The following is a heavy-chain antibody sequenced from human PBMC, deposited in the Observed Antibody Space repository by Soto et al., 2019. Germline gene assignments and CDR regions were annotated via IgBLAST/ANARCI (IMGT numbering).Heavy chain of an antibody. V-gene: IGHV3-23*01. Sequence: EVALLESGGGLVQPGGSLRLSCEVSGVAFSFYSMSWVRQAPGKGLEWVASISGNGATTYYAASGKGRFTFSRDNSKNTVHLQMNSLRGEDTAVYHCAKDRGGFTSGWAFFDFWGQGTLVTVSS. CDR2: ISGNGATT. CDR1: GVAFSFYS. J-gene: IGHJ4*02. D-gene: IGHD6-19*01. CDR3: AKDRGGFTSGWAFFDF.